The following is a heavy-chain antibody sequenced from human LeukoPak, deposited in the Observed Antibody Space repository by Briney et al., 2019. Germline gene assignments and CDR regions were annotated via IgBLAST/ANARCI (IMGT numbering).Heavy chain of an antibody. CDR1: RFTFSSYA. D-gene: IGHD3-10*01. CDR3: AKAFYYGPDSSYVSFDY. Sequence: GGSLRLSCAASRFTFSSYAMSWVRQAPGKGLEWASTISGTGDTTYYADSVKGRFTISRDNSKNTLYLQMDSLRAEDTAVYYCAKAFYYGPDSSYVSFDYWGQGTLVTVSS. CDR2: ISGTGDTT. V-gene: IGHV3-23*01. J-gene: IGHJ4*02.